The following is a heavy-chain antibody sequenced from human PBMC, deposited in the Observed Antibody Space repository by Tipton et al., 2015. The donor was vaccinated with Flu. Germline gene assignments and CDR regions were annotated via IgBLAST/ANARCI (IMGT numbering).Heavy chain of an antibody. Sequence: TLSLTCAVYGGSFSASYWSWVRQPPGKGLEWIGEISQSGSTNYKPSLKSRITISVDASKNQFSLRLNSVTAADTAVYYCARRSGTWNNAGFDPWGQGTLVTVSS. CDR2: ISQSGST. D-gene: IGHD1/OR15-1a*01. CDR3: ARRSGTWNNAGFDP. V-gene: IGHV4-34*01. CDR1: GGSFSASY. J-gene: IGHJ5*02.